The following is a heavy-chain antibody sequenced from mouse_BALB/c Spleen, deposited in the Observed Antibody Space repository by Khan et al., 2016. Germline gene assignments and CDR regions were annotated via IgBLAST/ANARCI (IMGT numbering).Heavy chain of an antibody. CDR1: GYTFTNYG. CDR2: INTNTGEP. CDR3: ATGAWFAY. D-gene: IGHD4-1*01. Sequence: QFQLVQSGPELKKPGETVKISCKASGYTFTNYGMNWVKQAPGKGLKWMGWINTNTGEPTYAEEFKGRFAFSLETSASTAYLQINNLKNEDTATYFCATGAWFAYWGQGTLVTVSA. J-gene: IGHJ3*01. V-gene: IGHV9-3*02.